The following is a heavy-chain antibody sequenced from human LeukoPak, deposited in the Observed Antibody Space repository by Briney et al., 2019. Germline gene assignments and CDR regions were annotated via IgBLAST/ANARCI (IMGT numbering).Heavy chain of an antibody. V-gene: IGHV1-69*04. D-gene: IGHD2-15*01. J-gene: IGHJ4*02. CDR3: ASSPHYCSGGSCYVAPFVY. CDR1: GGTFSSYA. CDR2: IIPILGIA. Sequence: GASVKVSSKASGGTFSSYAISWVRQAPGQGLEWMGRIIPILGIANYAQKFQGRVTITADKSTSTAYMELSSLRSEDTAVYYCASSPHYCSGGSCYVAPFVYWGQGTLVTVSS.